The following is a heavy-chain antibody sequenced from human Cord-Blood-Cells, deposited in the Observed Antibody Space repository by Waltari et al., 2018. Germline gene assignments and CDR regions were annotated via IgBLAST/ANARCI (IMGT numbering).Heavy chain of an antibody. CDR3: ARVGLSIAAYWYFDL. CDR2: IKQDGSEK. J-gene: IGHJ2*01. V-gene: IGHV3-7*01. Sequence: EVQLVESGGGWVQPGGSLRLSRAASGFTFSSYWMSGFGQAPGKGLEWVANIKQDGSEKYYVDSVKGRFTISRDNAKNSLYLQMNSLRAEDTAVYYCARVGLSIAAYWYFDLWGRGTLVTVSS. D-gene: IGHD6-6*01. CDR1: GFTFSSYW.